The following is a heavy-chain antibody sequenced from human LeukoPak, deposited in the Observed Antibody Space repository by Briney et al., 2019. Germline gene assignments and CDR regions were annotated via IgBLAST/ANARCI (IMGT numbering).Heavy chain of an antibody. J-gene: IGHJ3*02. V-gene: IGHV4-59*11. CDR1: GGSISSHY. D-gene: IGHD3-10*01. CDR2: IYYSGST. CDR3: ARDGMVHDAFDI. Sequence: KPSETLSLTCTVSGGSISSHYWSWIRQPPGRGLEWIGYIYYSGSTNYNPSLKSRVTISVDTSKNQFSLKLSSVTAADTAVYYCARDGMVHDAFDIWGQGTMVTVSS.